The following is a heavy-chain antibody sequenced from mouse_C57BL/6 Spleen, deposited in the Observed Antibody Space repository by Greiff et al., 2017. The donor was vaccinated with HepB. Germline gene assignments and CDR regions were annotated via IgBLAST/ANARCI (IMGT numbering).Heavy chain of an antibody. Sequence: EVMLVESGGGLVKPGGSLKLSCAASGFTFSSYAMSWVRQTPEKRLEWVATISDGGSYTYYPDNVKGRFTISRDNAKNNLYLQMSHLKSEDTAMYYCAREGGWGYFDDWGQGTTLTVSS. CDR2: ISDGGSYT. CDR1: GFTFSSYA. D-gene: IGHD3-2*02. J-gene: IGHJ2*01. CDR3: AREGGWGYFDD. V-gene: IGHV5-4*01.